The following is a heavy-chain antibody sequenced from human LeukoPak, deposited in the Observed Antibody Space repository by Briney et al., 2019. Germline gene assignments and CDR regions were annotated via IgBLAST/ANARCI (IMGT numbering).Heavy chain of an antibody. J-gene: IGHJ5*02. CDR1: GFTFSSYG. V-gene: IGHV3-30*02. D-gene: IGHD3-10*01. CDR2: IRYDGSNK. CDR3: ARDASYYYGSGTFDP. Sequence: GGSLRLSCAASGFTFSSYGMHWVRQAPGKGLEWVAFIRYDGSNKYYADSVKGRFTISRDNSKKTLYLQMNSLRPEDTAVYYCARDASYYYGSGTFDPWGQGTLVTVSS.